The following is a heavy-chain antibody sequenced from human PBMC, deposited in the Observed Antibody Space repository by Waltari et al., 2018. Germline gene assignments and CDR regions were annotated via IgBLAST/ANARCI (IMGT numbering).Heavy chain of an antibody. CDR3: VRRLDKRRGFDY. CDR1: GFTFTTYW. Sequence: VQLVESGGGLVQPGGSLRLSCAASGFTFTTYWMHWVRQAPGKGLVWVSRINSDGSGTSYADSVQGRYTISRDNAKNTVFLQMNSLRVEDTAVYYCVRRLDKRRGFDYWGQGTLVTVSS. V-gene: IGHV3-74*02. J-gene: IGHJ4*02. CDR2: INSDGSGT. D-gene: IGHD3-16*01.